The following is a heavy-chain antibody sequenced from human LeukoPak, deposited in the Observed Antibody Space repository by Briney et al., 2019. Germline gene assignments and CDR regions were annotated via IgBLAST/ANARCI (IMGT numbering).Heavy chain of an antibody. CDR2: ISGSGGST. Sequence: GGSLRLSCAASGFTFSSYAMSWVRQAPGKGLEWASVISGSGGSTYHADSVKGRFTISRDNAKNSLYLQMNSLRAEDTAVYYCARETSTVTTSTRFDYWGQGTLVTVSS. CDR1: GFTFSSYA. D-gene: IGHD4-17*01. V-gene: IGHV3-23*01. J-gene: IGHJ4*02. CDR3: ARETSTVTTSTRFDY.